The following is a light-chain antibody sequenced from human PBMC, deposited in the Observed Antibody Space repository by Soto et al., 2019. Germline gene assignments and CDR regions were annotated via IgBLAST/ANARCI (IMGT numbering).Light chain of an antibody. J-gene: IGKJ3*01. CDR3: QQRYNWLPST. Sequence: EIVLTQSQATLSLSPGERATLSCRASQSVSSYLAWYQQKPGQAPRLLIYDASNRATGIPARFSGSGSGTDFTLTISSLEPEDFAVYYCQQRYNWLPSTFGPGTKVDVK. CDR2: DAS. V-gene: IGKV3-11*01. CDR1: QSVSSY.